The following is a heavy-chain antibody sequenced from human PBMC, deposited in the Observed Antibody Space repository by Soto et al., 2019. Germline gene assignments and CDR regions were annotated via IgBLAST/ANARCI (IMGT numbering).Heavy chain of an antibody. D-gene: IGHD1-26*01. CDR1: GFTFSSYG. CDR3: AKDFRWDDAFDI. J-gene: IGHJ3*02. Sequence: QVQLVESGGSVVQPGRSMRLSCAASGFTFSSYGMHWVRQAPGKGLEWVAVISYDGSNKYYADSVKGRFTISRDNSKNTLYLQMNSLRAEDTAVYYCAKDFRWDDAFDIWGQGTMVTVSS. V-gene: IGHV3-30*18. CDR2: ISYDGSNK.